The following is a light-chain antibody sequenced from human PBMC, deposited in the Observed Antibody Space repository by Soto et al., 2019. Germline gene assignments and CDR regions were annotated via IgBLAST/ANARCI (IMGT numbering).Light chain of an antibody. Sequence: QSVLTQPPSVSAAPGQQVTISCSGSSSNIGNNYVSWYQQLPGTAPKLLIYDSNKRPSGIPDRFSGSKSGTSATLGITGLQTGDEADYYCGTWDNSLSAVVFGGGTKLTVL. J-gene: IGLJ2*01. V-gene: IGLV1-51*01. CDR3: GTWDNSLSAVV. CDR2: DSN. CDR1: SSNIGNNY.